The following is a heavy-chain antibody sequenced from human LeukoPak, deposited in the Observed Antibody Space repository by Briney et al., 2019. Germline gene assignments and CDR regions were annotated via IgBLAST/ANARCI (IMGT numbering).Heavy chain of an antibody. Sequence: SETLSLTCTVSGASTSSYYWTWIRQPPGEGLEWIGYISYSGSPNYSSSLKGRVTISVDTSKNQFSLRLSSVTAADTAVYYCARVTQRNYSDYWGQGTLVTVSS. J-gene: IGHJ4*02. CDR3: ARVTQRNYSDY. CDR2: ISYSGSP. CDR1: GASTSSYY. D-gene: IGHD6-25*01. V-gene: IGHV4-59*01.